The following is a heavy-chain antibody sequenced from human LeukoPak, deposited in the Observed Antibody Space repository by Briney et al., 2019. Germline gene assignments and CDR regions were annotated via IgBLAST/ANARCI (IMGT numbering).Heavy chain of an antibody. J-gene: IGHJ4*02. CDR1: GFTFSSYS. CDR3: AREGLDYVWGSYRSFYH. CDR2: ISSSSSYM. V-gene: IGHV3-21*01. Sequence: PGGSLRLSCAASGFTFSSYSMNWVRQAPGKGLEWVSSISSSSSYMYYADSVKGRFTISRDNAKNSLYLQMNSLRAEDTAVYYCAREGLDYVWGSYRSFYHWGQGTLVTVSS. D-gene: IGHD3-16*02.